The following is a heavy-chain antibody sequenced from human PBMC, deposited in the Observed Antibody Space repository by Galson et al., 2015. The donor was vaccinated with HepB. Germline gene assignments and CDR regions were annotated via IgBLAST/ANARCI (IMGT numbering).Heavy chain of an antibody. V-gene: IGHV3-23*01. J-gene: IGHJ3*02. CDR2: ISGSGGST. Sequence: SLRLSCAASGFTFSSYAMSWVRQAPGKGLEWVSAISGSGGSTYYADSVKGRFTISRDNSKNTLYLQMNSLRAEDTAVYYCAKLGAMVRGVKPGAFDIWGQGTMVTVSS. CDR3: AKLGAMVRGVKPGAFDI. D-gene: IGHD3-10*01. CDR1: GFTFSSYA.